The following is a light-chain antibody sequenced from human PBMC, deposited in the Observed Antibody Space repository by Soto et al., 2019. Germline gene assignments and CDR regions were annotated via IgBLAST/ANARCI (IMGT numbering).Light chain of an antibody. Sequence: DIQMTQSPSTLSASEGDRATITCRASQSISSWLAWYQHKPWKTPKLLIYNASSLESGIPPRFSGCGSGTESTLTISSLQPDDFATYYCEHYNCYLFTFGPGTKVDI. CDR2: NAS. CDR1: QSISSW. J-gene: IGKJ3*01. V-gene: IGKV1-5*03. CDR3: EHYNCYLFT.